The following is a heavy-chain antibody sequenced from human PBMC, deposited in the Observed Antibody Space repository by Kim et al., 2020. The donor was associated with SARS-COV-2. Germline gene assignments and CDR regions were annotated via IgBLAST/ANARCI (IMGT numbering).Heavy chain of an antibody. J-gene: IGHJ4*02. V-gene: IGHV3-30*02. CDR3: AKSGIVVVPAAPDY. Sequence: ADSVKGRFTISRDNSKNTLYLQMNSLRAEDTAVYYCAKSGIVVVPAAPDYWGQGTLVTVSS. D-gene: IGHD2-2*01.